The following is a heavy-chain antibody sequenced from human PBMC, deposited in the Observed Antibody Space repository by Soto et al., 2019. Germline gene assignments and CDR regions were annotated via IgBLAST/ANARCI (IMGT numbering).Heavy chain of an antibody. J-gene: IGHJ6*02. D-gene: IGHD2-2*01. V-gene: IGHV3-33*01. Sequence: PGGSLRLSCAASGFTFSSYGMHWVRQAPGKGLEWVAVIWYDGSNKYYADSVKGRFTISRDNSKNTLYLRMNSLRAEDTAVYYCAREGYCSSTSCYDMDVWGQGTTVTVSS. CDR2: IWYDGSNK. CDR1: GFTFSSYG. CDR3: AREGYCSSTSCYDMDV.